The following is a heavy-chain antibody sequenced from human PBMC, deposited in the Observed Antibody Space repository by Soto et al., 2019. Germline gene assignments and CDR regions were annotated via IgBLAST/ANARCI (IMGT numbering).Heavy chain of an antibody. J-gene: IGHJ6*02. CDR1: GSSISGYY. V-gene: IGHV4-59*01. Sequence: SETLSLTCTVTGSSISGYYWSWILQPPGKGLEWIGYMYNTGSTVYNPSFKSRVTISVDTSKNQFSLKLNSVTAADTAVYYCARDLWGYCGTDCYPLDVWGQGTTVT. CDR2: MYNTGST. D-gene: IGHD2-21*02. CDR3: ARDLWGYCGTDCYPLDV.